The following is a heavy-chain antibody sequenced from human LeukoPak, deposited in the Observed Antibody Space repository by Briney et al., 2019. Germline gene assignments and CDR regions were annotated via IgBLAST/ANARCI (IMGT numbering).Heavy chain of an antibody. CDR1: GYTFTSYG. CDR3: ARPIRDILTGYYVGYFDY. Sequence: GASVKVSCKASGYTFTSYGISWVPQAPGHGLEWMGWISAYNGDTNYAQKLQGRVTMTTDTSTSTAYMELRSLRSDDTAVYYCARPIRDILTGYYVGYFDYWGQGTLVTVSS. J-gene: IGHJ4*02. CDR2: ISAYNGDT. D-gene: IGHD3-9*01. V-gene: IGHV1-18*01.